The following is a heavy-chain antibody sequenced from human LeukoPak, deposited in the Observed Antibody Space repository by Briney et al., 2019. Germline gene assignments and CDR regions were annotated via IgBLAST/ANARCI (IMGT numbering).Heavy chain of an antibody. CDR3: ARDDRSFGHYYYYYMDV. CDR2: ISGSGDNT. D-gene: IGHD3-9*01. J-gene: IGHJ6*03. CDR1: GFTFSSHG. V-gene: IGHV3-23*01. Sequence: GGSLRLSCAASGFTFSSHGMSWVRQAPGKGLEWVSTISGSGDNTYYADSVKGRFTISRDNAKNSLYLQMNSLRAEDTAVYYCARDDRSFGHYYYYYMDVWGKGTTVTVSS.